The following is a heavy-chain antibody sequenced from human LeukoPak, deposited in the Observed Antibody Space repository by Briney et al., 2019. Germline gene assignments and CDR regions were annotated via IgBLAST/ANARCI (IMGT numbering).Heavy chain of an antibody. Sequence: GGSLRLSCAAPGFTFSDYYMSWIRPAPGKGLEWVSNISSSGSAIYYADSIKGRFTISRDNAKNSLYLQMNTLRAEDTAVYYCSRGWGSSWNRHFDYWGQGTLVTVSS. V-gene: IGHV3-11*04. CDR3: SRGWGSSWNRHFDY. D-gene: IGHD6-13*01. CDR2: ISSSGSAI. J-gene: IGHJ4*02. CDR1: GFTFSDYY.